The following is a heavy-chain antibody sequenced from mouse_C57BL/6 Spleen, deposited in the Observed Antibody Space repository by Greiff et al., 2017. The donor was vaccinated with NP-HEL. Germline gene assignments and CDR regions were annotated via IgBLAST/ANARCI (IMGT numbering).Heavy chain of an antibody. D-gene: IGHD1-1*01. J-gene: IGHJ2*01. Sequence: QVQLQQPGAELVMPGASVKLSCKASGYTFTSYWMHWVKQRPGQGLEWIGEIDPSDSYTNYNHKFKGKSTLTVDKSSSTAYMQLSSLTSEDSAVYDCASATYYGSSYYFDYWGQGTTLTVSS. V-gene: IGHV1-69*01. CDR1: GYTFTSYW. CDR2: IDPSDSYT. CDR3: ASATYYGSSYYFDY.